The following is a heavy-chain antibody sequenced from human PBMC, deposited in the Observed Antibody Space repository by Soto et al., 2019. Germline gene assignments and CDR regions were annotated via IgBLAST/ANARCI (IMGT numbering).Heavy chain of an antibody. CDR1: GFTFSTYT. D-gene: IGHD6-19*01. J-gene: IGHJ6*02. CDR3: ATIAVADAGGMDV. V-gene: IGHV3-23*01. Sequence: GGSLRLSCAASGFTFSTYTMTWVRQAPGKGLEWVSSVGGSGDGTYYADSVKGRFTISRDNSKNTLYLQMNSLRAEDTAVYYCATIAVADAGGMDVWGQGTTVTVS. CDR2: VGGSGDGT.